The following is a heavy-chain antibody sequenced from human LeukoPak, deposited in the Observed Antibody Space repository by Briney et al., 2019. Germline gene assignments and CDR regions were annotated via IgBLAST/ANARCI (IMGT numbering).Heavy chain of an antibody. Sequence: SETLSLTCAVYGGSFSGYYWSWIRQPPGKGLEWIGEINHSGSTNYDPSLKSRVTISVDTSKNQFSLKLSSVTAAGTAVYYCVAATLFSRGFDPWGQGTLVTVSS. CDR2: INHSGST. CDR1: GGSFSGYY. CDR3: VAATLFSRGFDP. J-gene: IGHJ5*02. V-gene: IGHV4-34*01. D-gene: IGHD2-15*01.